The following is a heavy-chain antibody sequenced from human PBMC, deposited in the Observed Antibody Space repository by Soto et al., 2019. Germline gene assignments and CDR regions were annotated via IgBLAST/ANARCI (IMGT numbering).Heavy chain of an antibody. D-gene: IGHD5-12*01. CDR3: ARGRDGYNSHFDY. J-gene: IGHJ4*02. CDR2: ISYDGSNK. Sequence: GGSLRLSCTASGFTFSSYAMHWVRQAPGKGLEWVAVISYDGSNKYYADSVKGRFTISRDNSKNTLYLQMNSLRAEDTAVYYCARGRDGYNSHFDYWGQGTLVTVSS. V-gene: IGHV3-30-3*01. CDR1: GFTFSSYA.